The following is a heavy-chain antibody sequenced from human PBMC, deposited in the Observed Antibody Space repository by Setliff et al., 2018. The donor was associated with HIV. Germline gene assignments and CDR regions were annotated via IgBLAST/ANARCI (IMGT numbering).Heavy chain of an antibody. CDR2: IIPIFNTA. CDR1: GGTFSSYA. D-gene: IGHD1-26*01. Sequence: SVKVSCKASGGTFSSYAISWVRQAPGQGLEWMGGIIPIFNTANYAQKFQGRVTITADESTSTAYMELSSLRSEDTAVYYCSGDVGVPGRGNALDYWAQGTQVTVSS. CDR3: SGDVGVPGRGNALDY. V-gene: IGHV1-69*13. J-gene: IGHJ4*02.